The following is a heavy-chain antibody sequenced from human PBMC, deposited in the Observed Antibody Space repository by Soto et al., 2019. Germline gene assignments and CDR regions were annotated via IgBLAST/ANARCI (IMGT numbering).Heavy chain of an antibody. J-gene: IGHJ6*02. D-gene: IGHD3-22*01. CDR2: INPSGGST. Sequence: QVQLVQSGAEVKKPGASVKVSCKASGYTFTSYYMHWVRQATGQGLEWMGIINPSGGSTSYAQKFQGRVTMTRDTSTSTVYMELSRLRSEDTAVYSCALEMIVVVDYYGMDFWGQGTTVTVSS. V-gene: IGHV1-46*01. CDR3: ALEMIVVVDYYGMDF. CDR1: GYTFTSYY.